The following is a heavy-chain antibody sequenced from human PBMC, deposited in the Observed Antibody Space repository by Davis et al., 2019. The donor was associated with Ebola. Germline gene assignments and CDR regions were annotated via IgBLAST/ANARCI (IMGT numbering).Heavy chain of an antibody. D-gene: IGHD1-7*01. Sequence: SETLSLTCTVSGGSISSSSYYWGWIRQPPGKGLEWIGSIYYSGSTYYNPSLKSRVTISVDTSKNQFSLKLSSVTAADTAVYYCARVLFSVWNYEALDIWGQGTTVTVSS. CDR2: IYYSGST. V-gene: IGHV4-39*07. CDR1: GGSISSSSYY. J-gene: IGHJ3*02. CDR3: ARVLFSVWNYEALDI.